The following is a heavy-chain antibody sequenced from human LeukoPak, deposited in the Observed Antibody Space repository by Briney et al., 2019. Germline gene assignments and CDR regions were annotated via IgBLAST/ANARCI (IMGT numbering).Heavy chain of an antibody. J-gene: IGHJ4*02. D-gene: IGHD5-24*01. CDR1: GFTFSNFA. V-gene: IGHV3-30*02. Sequence: GGSLRLSCAASGFTFSNFAIHWVRQAPGKGLEWVTFIRYDGSDKYYADSVKGRFTISRDNAKNSLYLQMNSLRAEDTAVYYCARDPRWLQSFDYWGQGTLVTVSS. CDR3: ARDPRWLQSFDY. CDR2: IRYDGSDK.